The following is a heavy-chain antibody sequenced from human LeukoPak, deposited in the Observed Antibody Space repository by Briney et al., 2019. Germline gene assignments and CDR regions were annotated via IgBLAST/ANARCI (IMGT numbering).Heavy chain of an antibody. J-gene: IGHJ5*02. CDR2: INHSGST. Sequence: SETLSLTCTVSGGSISSSSFYWGWIRQPPGKGLEWIGEINHSGSTNHNPSLKSRVTISVDMSKNQFSLKLSSVTAADTAVYYCARGQRGYSSSWFDPWGQGTLVTVSS. CDR1: GGSISSSSFY. D-gene: IGHD6-13*01. CDR3: ARGQRGYSSSWFDP. V-gene: IGHV4-39*07.